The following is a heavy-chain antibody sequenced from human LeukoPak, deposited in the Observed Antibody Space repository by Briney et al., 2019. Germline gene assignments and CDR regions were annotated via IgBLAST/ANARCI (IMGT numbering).Heavy chain of an antibody. D-gene: IGHD2-2*01. J-gene: IGHJ4*01. V-gene: IGHV3-33*01. CDR3: ARGSSSVTLPGV. Sequence: PRGSLRLSCAASGFTFSTYAMHWVRQAPGKGLEWVAVIWYDGNNKYYADSVKGRFTISRDNSKNTLYLQMNSLRVEDTAVYYCARGSSSVTLPGVWGQGTLVSVSS. CDR2: IWYDGNNK. CDR1: GFTFSTYA.